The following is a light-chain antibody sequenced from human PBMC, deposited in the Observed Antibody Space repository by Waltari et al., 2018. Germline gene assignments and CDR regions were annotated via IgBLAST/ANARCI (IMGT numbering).Light chain of an antibody. CDR2: GAS. CDR3: QQYNNWPPPYA. V-gene: IGKV1-16*02. J-gene: IGKJ2*01. Sequence: DIQMTQSPSSLSASIGDRVTITCRASQDITNSLNWFQQKPGKAPKSLIYGASRLQSGVSSKFSGSGYGTEFTLTITNLQSEDSAVYYCQQYNNWPPPYAFGQGTKLEIK. CDR1: QDITNS.